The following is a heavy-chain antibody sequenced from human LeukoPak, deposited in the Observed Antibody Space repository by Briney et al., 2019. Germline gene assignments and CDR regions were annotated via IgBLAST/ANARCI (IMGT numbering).Heavy chain of an antibody. Sequence: PGGSLRLSCATSGFTFSNYGMHWVRRAPGKGRVWVAVVSYEGKSKYYADSVRGRFTISRDNSKNTLYLQMNSLRGEDAAVYYCAKEGTAQISTWYDYWGQGTLVTVST. CDR1: GFTFSNYG. D-gene: IGHD6-13*01. J-gene: IGHJ4*02. CDR3: AKEGTAQISTWYDY. CDR2: VSYEGKSK. V-gene: IGHV3-30*18.